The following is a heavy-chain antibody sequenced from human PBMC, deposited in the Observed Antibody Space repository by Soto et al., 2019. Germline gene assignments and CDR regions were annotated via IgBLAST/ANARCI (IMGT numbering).Heavy chain of an antibody. CDR1: GFSLSDYS. Sequence: EVHLVESGGGLVKPGGSLRLSCAASGFSLSDYSMNWIRHAPGKGLEWVASISSSSSVIHYAESMKGRFTISRDNAKNSLYLQMNSLSAEDTAVYYCAGRSDDGRDNWGQGTLVTVAS. D-gene: IGHD1-1*01. J-gene: IGHJ4*02. V-gene: IGHV3-21*01. CDR2: ISSSSSVI. CDR3: AGRSDDGRDN.